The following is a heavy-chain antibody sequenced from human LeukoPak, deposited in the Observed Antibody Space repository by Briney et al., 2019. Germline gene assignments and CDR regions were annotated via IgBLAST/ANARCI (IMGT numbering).Heavy chain of an antibody. V-gene: IGHV3-11*04. CDR1: GFTFSDYY. CDR2: ISTSGSTI. D-gene: IGHD4-17*01. CDR3: AGLSDYGDYVDY. Sequence: GGSLRLSCAASGFTFSDYYMSWIRQAPGKGLEWISYISTSGSTIYYTDSVKGRFTISRDNATNSLYLQMNSLRAEDTAVYYCAGLSDYGDYVDYWGQGTLVTVSS. J-gene: IGHJ4*02.